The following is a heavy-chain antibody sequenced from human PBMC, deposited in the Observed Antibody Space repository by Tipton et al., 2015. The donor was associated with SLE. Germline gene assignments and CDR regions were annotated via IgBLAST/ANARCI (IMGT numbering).Heavy chain of an antibody. CDR3: ARDLIGSSGGYGMDV. CDR2: ISYDGSNK. V-gene: IGHV3-30*04. J-gene: IGHJ6*02. Sequence: RSLRLSCAASGFTFSNYGIHWVRQAPGKGLEWVAVISYDGSNKYYADSVKGRFTISRDNSKNTLYLQMNSLRAEDTAVYYCARDLIGSSGGYGMDVWGQGTTVTVSS. D-gene: IGHD3-22*01. CDR1: GFTFSNYG.